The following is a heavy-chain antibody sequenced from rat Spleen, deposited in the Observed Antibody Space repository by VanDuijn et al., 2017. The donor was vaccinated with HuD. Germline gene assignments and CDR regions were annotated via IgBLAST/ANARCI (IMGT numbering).Heavy chain of an antibody. CDR2: IWNNGGT. Sequence: QVQLKESGPGLVQPSETLSLTCTVSGFSLTTNTVHWIRQPPGKGLEWMGVIWNNGGTDYHSPIKSRLSISRDTSKSQVFLKMNSLQTEDTAMYFCASGIFDFWGQGVMVTVSS. CDR3: ASGIFDF. D-gene: IGHD1-4*01. J-gene: IGHJ2*01. CDR1: GFSLTTNT. V-gene: IGHV2-47*01.